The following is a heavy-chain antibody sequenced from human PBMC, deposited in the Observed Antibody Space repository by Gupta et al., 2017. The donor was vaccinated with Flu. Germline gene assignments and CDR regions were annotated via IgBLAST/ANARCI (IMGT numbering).Heavy chain of an antibody. D-gene: IGHD5-18*01. Sequence: EVQLLESGGGLVQPGGSLRLSCAASGFTFSSYAMSWVRQAPGKGLEWVSAISGSGGSTYYADSVKGRFTISRDNSKNTLYLQMNSLRAEDTAVYYCARGYSYGYMPYNCFDYWGQGTLVTVSS. CDR2: ISGSGGST. V-gene: IGHV3-23*01. J-gene: IGHJ4*02. CDR3: ARGYSYGYMPYNCFDY. CDR1: GFTFSSYA.